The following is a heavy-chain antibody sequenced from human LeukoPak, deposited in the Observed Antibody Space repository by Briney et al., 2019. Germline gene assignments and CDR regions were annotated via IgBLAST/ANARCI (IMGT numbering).Heavy chain of an antibody. Sequence: GGSLRLSCAASGFTFSSYWMSWVRQAPGKGLEWVANIKQDGSEKYYVDSVKGRFTISRDNAKNSLYLQMNSLRAEDTAVYYCAREGYSSSWYYYYYYYYMDVWGKGTTVTISS. J-gene: IGHJ6*03. CDR2: IKQDGSEK. V-gene: IGHV3-7*01. D-gene: IGHD6-13*01. CDR1: GFTFSSYW. CDR3: AREGYSSSWYYYYYYYYMDV.